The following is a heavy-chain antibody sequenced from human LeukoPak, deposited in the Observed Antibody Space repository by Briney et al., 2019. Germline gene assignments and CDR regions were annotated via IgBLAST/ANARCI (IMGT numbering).Heavy chain of an antibody. CDR2: IKQDGSEK. CDR3: ARDSAGNDY. J-gene: IGHJ4*02. V-gene: IGHV3-7*01. D-gene: IGHD6-13*01. Sequence: GGSLSLSCAASGFTFSTYWMSWVRQAPGKGLEWVANIKQDGSEKYYVDSVKGRFTISRDNAKNSLYLQMNSLRAEDTAMYYCARDSAGNDYWGQGTLVTVSS. CDR1: GFTFSTYW.